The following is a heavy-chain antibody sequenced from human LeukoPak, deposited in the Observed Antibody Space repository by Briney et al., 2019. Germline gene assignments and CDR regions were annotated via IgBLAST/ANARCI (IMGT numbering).Heavy chain of an antibody. V-gene: IGHV4-4*02. D-gene: IGHD6-19*01. CDR2: IYHSGST. CDR3: ARESTAVAAHWFDP. CDR1: GGSISSSNW. Sequence: PSETLSLTCAVSGGSISSSNWWSWVRQPPGKGLEWMGEIYHSGSTNYNPSLKSRVTISVDKSKNQFSLNLSSVTAADTAVYYCARESTAVAAHWFDPWGQGTLVTVSS. J-gene: IGHJ5*02.